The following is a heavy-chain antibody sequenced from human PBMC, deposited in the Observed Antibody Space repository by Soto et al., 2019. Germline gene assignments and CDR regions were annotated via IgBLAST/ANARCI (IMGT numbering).Heavy chain of an antibody. V-gene: IGHV1-69*19. J-gene: IGHJ4*02. CDR3: AREDQVHTPAFVY. CDR2: ISPMFGAA. CDR1: GGTFNTYA. D-gene: IGHD2-2*01. Sequence: QVQLVQSGAEMKKPGSSVKVSCQSSGGTFNTYAMNWVRQAPGQGPEWMGDISPMFGAANYAPKFQGRVTITADESTGTSYMQLSSLTSEDTALYFCAREDQVHTPAFVYWGQGTLVTVSS.